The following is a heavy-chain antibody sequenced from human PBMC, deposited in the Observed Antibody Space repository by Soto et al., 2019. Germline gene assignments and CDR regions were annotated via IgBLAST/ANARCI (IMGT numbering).Heavy chain of an antibody. V-gene: IGHV3-11*06. D-gene: IGHD5-12*01. CDR3: AKDAGRRGYDGR. Sequence: GGSLRLSCSASGFTFSDSYMSWLRQAPGKGLEWISYISSSSSDTNYIDSVKGRFTISRDNAKNSLYLQMNSLRVEDTAVYYCAKDAGRRGYDGRWGQGILVTVSS. J-gene: IGHJ4*02. CDR1: GFTFSDSY. CDR2: ISSSSSDT.